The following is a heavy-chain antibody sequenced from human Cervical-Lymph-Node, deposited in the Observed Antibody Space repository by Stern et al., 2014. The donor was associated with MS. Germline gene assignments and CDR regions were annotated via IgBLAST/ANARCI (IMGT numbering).Heavy chain of an antibody. V-gene: IGHV1-2*06. Sequence: QVQLVKSGAEVKKPGASVKVSCKAAGYSFTGNYIHWLRQAPEQGLEWMGRTNPNSGDSNYALKFQGRVTMTRDTSISTAYMNLNRLGIDDTAVYYCARERGRAGPAMADYWGQGTLVTVSS. CDR1: GYSFTGNY. J-gene: IGHJ4*02. CDR2: TNPNSGDS. CDR3: ARERGRAGPAMADY. D-gene: IGHD5-18*01.